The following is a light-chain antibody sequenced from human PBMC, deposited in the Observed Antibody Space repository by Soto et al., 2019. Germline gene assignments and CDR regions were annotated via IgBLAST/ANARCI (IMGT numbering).Light chain of an antibody. Sequence: DIQMTQSPTSLSASVGDRVTITCRASQDIRNFVAWYQQKPGKAPKLLIYAASTLQSGVPSRFSGSEYGTEFTLTINSLQPEDVATYSCQKYSSVPVFGPGTKVEIK. J-gene: IGKJ3*01. V-gene: IGKV1-27*01. CDR3: QKYSSVPV. CDR2: AAS. CDR1: QDIRNF.